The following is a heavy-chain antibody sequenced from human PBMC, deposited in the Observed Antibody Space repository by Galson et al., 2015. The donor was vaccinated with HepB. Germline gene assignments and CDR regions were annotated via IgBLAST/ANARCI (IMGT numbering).Heavy chain of an antibody. CDR2: ISPYNGDT. CDR3: ARGALVAVVRGTLNNWFAP. Sequence: SVKVSCKASGYTFTSYAMNWVRQAPGRGLEWMGWISPYNGDTDYARKFQGRVTMTTDTFTSTAYMEVRSLRSDDTAVYYCARGALVAVVRGTLNNWFAPWGQGTLVTVSS. J-gene: IGHJ5*02. CDR1: GYTFTSYA. D-gene: IGHD2-15*01. V-gene: IGHV1-18*01.